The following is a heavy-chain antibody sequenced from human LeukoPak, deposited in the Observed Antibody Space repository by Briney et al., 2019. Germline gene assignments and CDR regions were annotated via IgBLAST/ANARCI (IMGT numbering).Heavy chain of an antibody. CDR2: ISSSSSTI. CDR1: GFTFSSYS. J-gene: IGHJ4*02. D-gene: IGHD3-10*01. V-gene: IGHV3-48*01. CDR3: AKDRMVRGVKEYYFDY. Sequence: GGSLRLSCAASGFTFSSYSMNWVRQAPGKGLEWVSYISSSSSTIYYADSVKGRFTISRDNAKNSLYLQMNSLRAEDTAVYYCAKDRMVRGVKEYYFDYWGQGTLVTVSS.